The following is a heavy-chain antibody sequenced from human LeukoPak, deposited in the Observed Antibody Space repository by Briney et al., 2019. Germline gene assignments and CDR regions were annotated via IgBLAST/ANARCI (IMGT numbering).Heavy chain of an antibody. CDR1: GYTFTGYY. J-gene: IGHJ4*02. V-gene: IGHV1-2*06. CDR2: INPNSGGS. D-gene: IGHD6-19*01. CDR3: ARESSVWYYHY. Sequence: ASVKVSCKASGYTFTGYYMHWVRQAPGQGLEWMGRINPNSGGSNYAQKFQGRVTMTRDTSISTAYMELSRLRSDDTAVYYCARESSVWYYHYWGQGTLVTVSS.